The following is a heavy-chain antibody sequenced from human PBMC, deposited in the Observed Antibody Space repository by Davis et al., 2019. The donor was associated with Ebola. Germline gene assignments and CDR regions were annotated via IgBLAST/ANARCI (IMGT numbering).Heavy chain of an antibody. CDR3: ARDQAMYSSGWSDAFDI. V-gene: IGHV1-2*02. Sequence: ASVKVSCKASGYTFTGYYMHWVRQAPGQGLEWMGWINPNSGGTNYAQKFQGRVTMTRDTSISTAYMELSKLRSDDTAVYYCARDQAMYSSGWSDAFDIWGQGTMVTVSS. CDR2: INPNSGGT. D-gene: IGHD6-19*01. J-gene: IGHJ3*02. CDR1: GYTFTGYY.